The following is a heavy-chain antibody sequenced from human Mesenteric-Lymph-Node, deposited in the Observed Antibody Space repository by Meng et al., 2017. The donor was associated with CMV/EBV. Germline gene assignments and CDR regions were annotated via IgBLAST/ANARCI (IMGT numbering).Heavy chain of an antibody. J-gene: IGHJ6*02. Sequence: GESLKISCAASGFTFSSYAMNWVRQAPGKGLEWVANIKQDGSEKYYVDSVKGRFTISRDNAKNSLYLQMNDLRPEDTAVYYCARDTLSYTEKYYDFWSGQISFCYYGMDVWGQGTTVTVSS. CDR3: ARDTLSYTEKYYDFWSGQISFCYYGMDV. CDR1: GFTFSSYA. CDR2: IKQDGSEK. V-gene: IGHV3-7*01. D-gene: IGHD3-3*01.